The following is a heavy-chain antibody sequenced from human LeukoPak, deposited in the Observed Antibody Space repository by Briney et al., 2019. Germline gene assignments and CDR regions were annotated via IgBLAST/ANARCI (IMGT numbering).Heavy chain of an antibody. CDR2: LSSSSSYI. CDR1: GFTVSSNY. V-gene: IGHV3-21*01. Sequence: PGGSLRLSCAASGFTVSSNYMNWVRQAPGKGLEWVSSLSSSSSYIYYADSVKGRFTISRDNARNSLYLQMNSLRADDAAVYYCAREPTSMGSDYWGQGTLVTVSS. J-gene: IGHJ4*02. CDR3: AREPTSMGSDY. D-gene: IGHD5-18*01.